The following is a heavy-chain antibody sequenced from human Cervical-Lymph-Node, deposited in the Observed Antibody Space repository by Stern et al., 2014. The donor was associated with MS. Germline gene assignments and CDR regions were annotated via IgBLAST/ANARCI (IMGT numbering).Heavy chain of an antibody. CDR3: ARDGLVVAGTDAFDI. V-gene: IGHV1-69*01. CDR2: IMPVFGTP. CDR1: GGTLRSYA. Sequence: QVQLVQSGAEVKKPGSSVKVSCTASGGTLRSYAISWVRQAPGQGLEWMGGIMPVFGTPNYAQKFQGRVTISADESTSTVHMELSSLTSQDTAVYYWARDGLVVAGTDAFDIWGQGTVVIVSS. D-gene: IGHD6-19*01. J-gene: IGHJ3*02.